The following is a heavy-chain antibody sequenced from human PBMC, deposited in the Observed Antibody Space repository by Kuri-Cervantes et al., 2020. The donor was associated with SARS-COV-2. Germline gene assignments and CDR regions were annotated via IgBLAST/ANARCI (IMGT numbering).Heavy chain of an antibody. CDR1: GFTFSSYS. CDR2: ISSSSSYI. D-gene: IGHD1-14*01. J-gene: IGHJ4*02. V-gene: IGHV3-21*01. CDR3: ARTDPQLPHLIY. Sequence: GESLKISCAASGFTFSSYSMNWVRQAPGKGLEWVSSISSSSSYIYYADSVKGRLTISRDNAKNSLYLQMNSLRAEDTAVYYCARTDPQLPHLIYWGQGTLVTVSS.